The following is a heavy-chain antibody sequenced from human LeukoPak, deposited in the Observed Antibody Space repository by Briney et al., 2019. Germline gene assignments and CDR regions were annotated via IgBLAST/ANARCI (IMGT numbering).Heavy chain of an antibody. J-gene: IGHJ4*02. V-gene: IGHV3-7*01. D-gene: IGHD6-13*01. CDR2: IDEDGTEK. CDR3: ARAITAVDSY. CDR1: GFTFSSYS. Sequence: AGGSLRLSCAASGFTFSSYSMNWVRQAPGKGLEWVAGIDEDGTEKYYVESVKGRFTISRDNAKKSVYLQMNSLRADDTAVYYCARAITAVDSYWGQGTLVTVSS.